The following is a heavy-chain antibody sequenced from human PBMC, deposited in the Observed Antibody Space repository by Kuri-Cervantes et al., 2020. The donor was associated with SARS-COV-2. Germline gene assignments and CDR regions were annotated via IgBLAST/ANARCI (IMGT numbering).Heavy chain of an antibody. J-gene: IGHJ4*02. CDR1: GFTFSSYA. D-gene: IGHD6-13*01. CDR2: ISNSGSTI. Sequence: GGSLRLSCAASGFTFSSYAMSWIRQAPGKGLEWVSYISNSGSTIYYADSVKGRFTISRDNAKNSLYLQMNSLRAEDTAVYYCARGYSSSWYRGQASYWGQGTLVTVSS. V-gene: IGHV3-11*01. CDR3: ARGYSSSWYRGQASY.